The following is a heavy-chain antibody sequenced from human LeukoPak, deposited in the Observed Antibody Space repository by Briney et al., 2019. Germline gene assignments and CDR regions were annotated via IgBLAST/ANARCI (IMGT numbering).Heavy chain of an antibody. CDR3: AKDRVFYFDSSGYSCDY. Sequence: GGSLRLSCAASGFTFSNYAMSWVRQAPGKGLEWVSGISGGGGTTYYADSVKGRFTISRDNSKNTLYLQMHSLRAEDTAVCYCAKDRVFYFDSSGYSCDYWGQGSLVTVSS. D-gene: IGHD3-22*01. CDR2: ISGGGGTT. V-gene: IGHV3-23*01. J-gene: IGHJ4*02. CDR1: GFTFSNYA.